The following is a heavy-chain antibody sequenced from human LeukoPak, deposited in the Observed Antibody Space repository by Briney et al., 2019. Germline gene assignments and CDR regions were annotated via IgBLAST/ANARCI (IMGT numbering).Heavy chain of an antibody. CDR1: GFTFSDYY. CDR3: AKDCSGGSCYDY. V-gene: IGHV3-7*04. CDR2: IKYDGSEK. Sequence: GRSLRLSCAASGFTFSDYYMGWVRRAPEEGLGWVANIKYDGSEKYYVDSVRGRFTISRDNAKNSLYLQMNSLTPEDTAVYFCAKDCSGGSCYDYWGQESLLTVSS. D-gene: IGHD2-15*01. J-gene: IGHJ4*02.